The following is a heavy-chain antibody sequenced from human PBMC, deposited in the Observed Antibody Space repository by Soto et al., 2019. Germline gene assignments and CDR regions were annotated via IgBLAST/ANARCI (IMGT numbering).Heavy chain of an antibody. CDR2: ILRSGATT. J-gene: IGHJ5*02. V-gene: IGHV3-23*01. D-gene: IGHD3-22*01. CDR1: GFTFDSYA. CDR3: AKDYYDSRGPYYEINWFDP. Sequence: EVQLLESGGGLVQPGGSLRLSCVASGFTFDSYAMAWVRQAPGKGLEWVATILRSGATTYYADSVKGRFTVSRDNFKNTMFLQMNSLRADDTAVYFCAKDYYDSRGPYYEINWFDPWGQGTLVTVSS.